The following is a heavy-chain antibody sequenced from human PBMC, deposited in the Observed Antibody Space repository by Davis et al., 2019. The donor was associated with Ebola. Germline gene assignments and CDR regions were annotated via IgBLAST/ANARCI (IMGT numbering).Heavy chain of an antibody. CDR2: ISAYNGNT. J-gene: IGHJ5*02. D-gene: IGHD3-16*02. V-gene: IGHV1-18*01. CDR3: ARLERITFGGVIVRGDWFDP. Sequence: ASVKVSCKASGYTFTSYGISWVRQAPGQGLEWMGWISAYNGNTNYAQKFQGRVTMTRNTSISTAYMELSSLRSEDTAVYYCARLERITFGGVIVRGDWFDPWGQGTLVTVSS. CDR1: GYTFTSYG.